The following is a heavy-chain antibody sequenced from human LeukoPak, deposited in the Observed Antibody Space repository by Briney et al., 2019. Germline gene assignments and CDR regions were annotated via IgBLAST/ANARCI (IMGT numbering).Heavy chain of an antibody. J-gene: IGHJ4*02. D-gene: IGHD5-12*01. Sequence: GGSLRLSCAASGFTFSIYSMTWVRQAPGKGLEWVSAIDSSSRSIYYADSVKGRFTVSRDDAKNSLYLQMNSLRAEDTAVYYCAREGVGGYTEAFDYWGQGTLVTVSS. CDR3: AREGVGGYTEAFDY. CDR2: IDSSSRSI. V-gene: IGHV3-21*01. CDR1: GFTFSIYS.